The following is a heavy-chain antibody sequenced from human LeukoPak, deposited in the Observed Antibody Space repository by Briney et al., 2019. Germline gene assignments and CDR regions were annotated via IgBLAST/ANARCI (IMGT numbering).Heavy chain of an antibody. CDR2: ISGSGGST. V-gene: IGHV3-23*01. CDR1: GFTFSSYA. CDR3: AKDRVWGDFWSGYYTSYYYYYYMDV. J-gene: IGHJ6*03. D-gene: IGHD3-3*01. Sequence: GGSLRLSCAASGFTFSSYAMSWVRQAPGKGLEWVSAISGSGGSTYYADSVKGRFTISRDNSKNTLYLQMNSLRAEDTAVYYCAKDRVWGDFWSGYYTSYYYYYYMDVWGKGTTVTVSS.